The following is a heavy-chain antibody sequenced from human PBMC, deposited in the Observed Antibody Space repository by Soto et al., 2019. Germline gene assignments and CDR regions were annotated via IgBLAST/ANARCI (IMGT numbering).Heavy chain of an antibody. D-gene: IGHD3-9*01. CDR3: ARNSSDIFTRYFNVPSYFDS. CDR1: GFTFSSYW. J-gene: IGHJ4*02. Sequence: PGGSLRLSCAASGFTFSSYWMSWVRQAPGKGLEWVANIKQDGSEKYYVDSVKGRFTISRDNAKNSLYLQMNSLRAEDTAVYYFARNSSDIFTRYFNVPSYFDSWGKGTLVTVSS. V-gene: IGHV3-7*03. CDR2: IKQDGSEK.